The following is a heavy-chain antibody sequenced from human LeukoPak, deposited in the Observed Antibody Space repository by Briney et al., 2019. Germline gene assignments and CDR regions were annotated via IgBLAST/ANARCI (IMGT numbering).Heavy chain of an antibody. CDR3: ATGGEYYDTGGYGHDH. CDR2: IYSGGDT. D-gene: IGHD3-22*01. CDR1: GXTISSHY. V-gene: IGHV3-53*01. Sequence: TGGSLRLSCAASGXTISSHYMSWVRQAPGKGLEQVSVIYSGGDTYYADSVKGRFTISRDNSKNTLYLQMNSLRAEDTAVYYCATGGEYYDTGGYGHDHWGQGTLVTVSS. J-gene: IGHJ4*02.